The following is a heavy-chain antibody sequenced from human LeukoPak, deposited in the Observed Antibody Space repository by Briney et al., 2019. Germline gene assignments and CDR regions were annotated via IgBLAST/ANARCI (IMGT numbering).Heavy chain of an antibody. Sequence: PSETLSLTCAVSGGSISSGGYSWSWIRQPPGKGLEWIGYIYHSGSTCYNPSLKSRVTISVDRSKNQFSLKLSSVTAADTAVYYCARAPYYYDSSGYFDYWGQGTLVTVSS. CDR3: ARAPYYYDSSGYFDY. J-gene: IGHJ4*02. CDR2: IYHSGST. CDR1: GGSISSGGYS. D-gene: IGHD3-22*01. V-gene: IGHV4-30-2*01.